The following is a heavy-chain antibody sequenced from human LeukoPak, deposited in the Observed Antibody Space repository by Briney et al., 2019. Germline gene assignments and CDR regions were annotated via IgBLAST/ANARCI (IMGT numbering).Heavy chain of an antibody. Sequence: GGSLRLSCSASGFTFSDYTMNWVRQAPGKGLEWVSYISSSGSTIYYADSVKGRFTISRDNAKNSLYLQMNSLRAEDTAVYYCARDRLDAFDIWGQGTMVTVSS. CDR3: ARDRLDAFDI. V-gene: IGHV3-48*04. J-gene: IGHJ3*02. CDR2: ISSSGSTI. CDR1: GFTFSDYT.